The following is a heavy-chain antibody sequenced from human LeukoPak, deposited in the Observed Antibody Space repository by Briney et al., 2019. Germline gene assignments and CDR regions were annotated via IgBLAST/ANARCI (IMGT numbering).Heavy chain of an antibody. CDR1: GFTLSNYA. CDR3: AKDSWQFAPDYYYYMDV. V-gene: IGHV3-23*01. J-gene: IGHJ6*03. CDR2: ISGSGGGT. D-gene: IGHD2-15*01. Sequence: PGGSLRLSCAASGFTLSNYAMTWVRQAPGKGLEWVSSISGSGGGTYYADSVKGRFSISRDNSKNTLYLQMNSLRADDTAVYYCAKDSWQFAPDYYYYMDVWGKGTTVTVSS.